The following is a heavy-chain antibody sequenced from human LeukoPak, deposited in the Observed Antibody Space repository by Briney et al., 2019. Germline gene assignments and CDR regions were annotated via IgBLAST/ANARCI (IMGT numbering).Heavy chain of an antibody. CDR1: GGSISSSSYS. J-gene: IGHJ1*01. V-gene: IGHV4-39*01. D-gene: IGHD3-22*01. CDR2: IYYSGST. CDR3: ARQEYYYDSSGYRAEYFQH. Sequence: SETLSLTCTVSGGSISSSSYSWGWIRQPQGKGLEWIGSIYYSGSTYYNPSLKSRVIISVATSKNQFSLKLSSVTAADTAAYYCARQEYYYDSSGYRAEYFQHWGQGTLVTVSS.